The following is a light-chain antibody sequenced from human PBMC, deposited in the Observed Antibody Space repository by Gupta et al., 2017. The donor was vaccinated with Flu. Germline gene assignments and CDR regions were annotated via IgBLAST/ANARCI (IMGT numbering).Light chain of an antibody. CDR2: EVT. V-gene: IGLV2-14*01. J-gene: IGLJ2*01. CDR1: SSDIGGFDY. Sequence: QSALTQPASMSGPPGQSNTITCTGTSSDIGGFDYVSWYEHHPGKAPKLIIYEVTKRPSGVSNRFSGSKSGNTASLTISGRQAEDEADFYCASYTASSIVIFGGGTKLTVL. CDR3: ASYTASSIVI.